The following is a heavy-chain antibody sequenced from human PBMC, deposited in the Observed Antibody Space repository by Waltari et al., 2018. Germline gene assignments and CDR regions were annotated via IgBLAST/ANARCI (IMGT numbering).Heavy chain of an antibody. CDR1: GYNFNGYY. D-gene: IGHD3-9*01. V-gene: IGHV1-2*02. CDR3: ASANPRDYDPLTGYDNVPYYYMDV. Sequence: QVQLVQSGAEVKNPGASVRVSCKASGYNFNGYYMHWVRQAPGQGLEWMGWVNPNSGGTNYAQRFQDRVTMTRDTSISTAYMELRRLRSDDTAVYYCASANPRDYDPLTGYDNVPYYYMDVWGKGTTVTVSS. J-gene: IGHJ6*03. CDR2: VNPNSGGT.